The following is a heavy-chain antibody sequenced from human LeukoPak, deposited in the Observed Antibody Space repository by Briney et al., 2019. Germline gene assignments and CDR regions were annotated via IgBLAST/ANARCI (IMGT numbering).Heavy chain of an antibody. D-gene: IGHD6-25*01. CDR2: TYYTAKWNA. Sequence: SQTLSLTCAISGDSLSTSGVAWNRVRQSPSRGLEWLGRTYYTAKWNADYAVSVKSRIVVNPDTSKNQFSLQLNSVTSEDTAVYYCARGRASAFDVWGQGTMVTVSS. V-gene: IGHV6-1*01. J-gene: IGHJ3*01. CDR1: GDSLSTSGVA. CDR3: ARGRASAFDV.